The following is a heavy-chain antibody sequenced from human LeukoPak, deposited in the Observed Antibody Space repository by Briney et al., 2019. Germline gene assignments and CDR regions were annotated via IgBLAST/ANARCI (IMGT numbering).Heavy chain of an antibody. CDR3: ARDGEMAAIENYFDY. D-gene: IGHD5-24*01. CDR1: GGSISSSTYY. Sequence: SETLSLTCTVSGGSISSSTYYWGWIRQPPGKGLEWIGTIHYSGSTYYNPSLKSRVTISLDTSKNQFSLKLSSVTAADTAVYYCARDGEMAAIENYFDYWGQGTLVTVSS. J-gene: IGHJ4*02. V-gene: IGHV4-39*07. CDR2: IHYSGST.